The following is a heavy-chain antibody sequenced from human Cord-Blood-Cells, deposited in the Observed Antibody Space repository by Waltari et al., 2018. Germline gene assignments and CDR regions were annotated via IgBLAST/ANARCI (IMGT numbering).Heavy chain of an antibody. D-gene: IGHD1-20*01. J-gene: IGHJ4*02. CDR2: IYSGGST. V-gene: IGHV3-53*01. CDR3: ARGYNWNDGGAY. Sequence: EVQLVESGGGLIQPGGSLRLSCAASGFTVSSNYMSCVRQAPGKGLEWGSVIYSGGSTYYADTVKGRFTISRDNSKNTLYLQMNSLRAEDTAVYYCARGYNWNDGGAYWGQGTLVTVSS. CDR1: GFTVSSNY.